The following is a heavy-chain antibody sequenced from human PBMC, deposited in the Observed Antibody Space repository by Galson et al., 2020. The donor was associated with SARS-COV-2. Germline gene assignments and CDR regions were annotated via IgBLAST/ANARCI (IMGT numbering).Heavy chain of an antibody. CDR1: GASIRSGRYH. J-gene: IGHJ6*02. Sequence: SETLSLTCTVSGASIRSGRYHWSWIRPPAGKGLESIGRIYTTGNTNYNPSLKSRVTISLDTSKNQFSLRLRSVTAADTAVYYCARGEFVEFYYYGMDVWGQGTTVTVSS. D-gene: IGHD3-3*01. CDR3: ARGEFVEFYYYGMDV. CDR2: IYTTGNT. V-gene: IGHV4-61*02.